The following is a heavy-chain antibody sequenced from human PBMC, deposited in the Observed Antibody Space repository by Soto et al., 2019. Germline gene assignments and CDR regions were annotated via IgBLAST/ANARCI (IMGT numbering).Heavy chain of an antibody. V-gene: IGHV4-34*01. Sequence: SETLSLTCAVYGGSFSGYYWSWIRQPPGKGLEWIGEINHSGSTNYNPSLKSRVTISVDTYKNQFSLKMSSVTAADTAVYYCASGIIVVVTNRGYWFDPWGQGNLVTVSS. CDR1: GGSFSGYY. J-gene: IGHJ5*02. CDR3: ASGIIVVVTNRGYWFDP. D-gene: IGHD2-2*01. CDR2: INHSGST.